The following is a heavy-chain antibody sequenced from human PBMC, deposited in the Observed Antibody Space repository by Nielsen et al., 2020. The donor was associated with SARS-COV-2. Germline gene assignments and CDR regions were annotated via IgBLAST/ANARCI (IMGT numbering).Heavy chain of an antibody. CDR1: GGSISSYY. D-gene: IGHD2-2*01. CDR2: IYYSGST. CDR3: ARVGLVVPAAAPFDY. Sequence: SETLSLTCTVSGGSISSYYWSWIRQPPGKGLEWIGYIYYSGSTNYNPSLKSRVTISVDTSKNQFSLKLSSVTAADTAVYYCARVGLVVPAAAPFDYWGQGTLVTVSS. V-gene: IGHV4-59*08. J-gene: IGHJ4*02.